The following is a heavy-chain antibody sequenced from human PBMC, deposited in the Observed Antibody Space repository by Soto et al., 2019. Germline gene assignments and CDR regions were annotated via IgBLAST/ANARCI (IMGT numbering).Heavy chain of an antibody. CDR2: IIPIFGTA. CDR3: ARAGWDIVVVDRGYFAL. CDR1: GGTFSSYA. V-gene: IGHV1-69*12. D-gene: IGHD2-15*01. Sequence: QVQLVQSGAEVKKPGSSVKVSCKASGGTFSSYAISWVRQAPGQGLEWMGGIIPIFGTANYAQKFQGRVTITADESTSTAYMELSSLRSEDTAVYYCARAGWDIVVVDRGYFALWGRGTLVTVSS. J-gene: IGHJ2*01.